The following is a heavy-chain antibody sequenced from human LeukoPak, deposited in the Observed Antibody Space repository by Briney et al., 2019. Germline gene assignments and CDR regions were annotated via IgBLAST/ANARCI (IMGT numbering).Heavy chain of an antibody. D-gene: IGHD1-26*01. CDR1: GFTVSSYA. V-gene: IGHV3-23*01. Sequence: VGSLGLSCAAAGFTVSSYAMSWVRQAPGKGLELDSDISGSGGSTYYADSVKGRFTISRDNSKNTLYLQMNSLRAEDTAVYYCAKDDGSYPYYYYYYGMDVWGQGTTVTVSS. CDR3: AKDDGSYPYYYYYYGMDV. J-gene: IGHJ6*02. CDR2: ISGSGGST.